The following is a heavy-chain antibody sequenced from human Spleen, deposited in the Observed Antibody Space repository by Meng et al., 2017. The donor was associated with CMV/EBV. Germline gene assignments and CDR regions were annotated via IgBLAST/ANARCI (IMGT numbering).Heavy chain of an antibody. Sequence: ASVKVSCKASGYRFTDHYFHWVRQAPGQGLEWMGWIYPNSGGTHYAQKFQGRLTVTRDTSISTAYMELSSLRSEDTAVYYCARDHIEVPSKYYYYGMDVWGQGTTVTVSS. CDR1: GYRFTDHY. CDR3: ARDHIEVPSKYYYYGMDV. J-gene: IGHJ6*02. V-gene: IGHV1-2*02. CDR2: IYPNSGGT. D-gene: IGHD2/OR15-2a*01.